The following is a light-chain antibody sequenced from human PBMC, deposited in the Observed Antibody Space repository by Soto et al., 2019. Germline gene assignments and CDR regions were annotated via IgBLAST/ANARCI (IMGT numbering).Light chain of an antibody. V-gene: IGKV1-5*03. J-gene: IGKJ1*01. Sequence: DIQMTQSPSTLSASVGDRVTITCRASQSISVWLAWYQRKAGKAPNLLIYKASRLESGVPSRFSGSGSETEFTLTISGLQPGDSATYYCQQYNSYSPTLGQGTKVDIK. CDR1: QSISVW. CDR2: KAS. CDR3: QQYNSYSPT.